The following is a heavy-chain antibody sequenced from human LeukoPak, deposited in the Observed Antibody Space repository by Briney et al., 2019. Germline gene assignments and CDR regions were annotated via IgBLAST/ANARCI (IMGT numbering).Heavy chain of an antibody. J-gene: IGHJ4*02. V-gene: IGHV3-30*02. CDR1: GFIFENYG. CDR3: AKDVVGRQWVENY. Sequence: PGGSLRLSCAASGFIFENYGMHWVRQAPGKGLEWVAFVHYDGPEKYYGDSVKGRFTISRDNSKNTVYLQMNSLRTEDTAVYYCAKDVVGRQWVENYWGQGTLVTVSS. D-gene: IGHD2-2*01. CDR2: VHYDGPEK.